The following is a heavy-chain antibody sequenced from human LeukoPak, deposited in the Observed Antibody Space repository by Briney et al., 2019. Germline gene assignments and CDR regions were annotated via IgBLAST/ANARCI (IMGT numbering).Heavy chain of an antibody. J-gene: IGHJ3*01. CDR3: ARDGYNSANGIDV. V-gene: IGHV3-64*01. Sequence: GGSLRLSCAASGFTFSSYAMHWVRQAPGKGLEYVSAISSNGGSTYYANSVKGRFTISRDNTKSSLSLQMNSLSAEDTAVYYCARDGYNSANGIDVWGQGTMVTVSS. D-gene: IGHD5-24*01. CDR1: GFTFSSYA. CDR2: ISSNGGST.